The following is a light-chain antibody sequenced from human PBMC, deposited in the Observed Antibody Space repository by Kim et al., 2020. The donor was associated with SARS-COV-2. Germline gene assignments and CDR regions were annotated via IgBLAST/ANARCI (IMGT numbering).Light chain of an antibody. CDR1: QSVGSNY. V-gene: IGKV3-20*01. CDR3: QQYGDSPIT. CDR2: GAA. J-gene: IGKJ5*01. Sequence: DIVLTQYPATLSLSPGERATLSCRASQSVGSNYLAWYQQKPGQAPRLLIHGAASRATGIPDRFSGIGSGTDFTLIISRLEPEDFAVYYCQQYGDSPITFGQGTRLEIK.